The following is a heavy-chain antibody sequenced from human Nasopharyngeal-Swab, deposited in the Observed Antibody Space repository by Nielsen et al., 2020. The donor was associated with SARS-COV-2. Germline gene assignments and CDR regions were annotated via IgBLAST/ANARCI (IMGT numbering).Heavy chain of an antibody. Sequence: GGSLRLSCAASGFTFSSYAMHWVRQAPGKGLEWVSGISWNSGSIGYADSVKGRFTISRDNAKNSLYLQMNSLRAEDTALYYCAKDTFHYYGDYYGMDVWGQGTTVTVSS. V-gene: IGHV3-9*01. CDR2: ISWNSGSI. CDR3: AKDTFHYYGDYYGMDV. CDR1: GFTFSSYA. D-gene: IGHD3-10*01. J-gene: IGHJ6*02.